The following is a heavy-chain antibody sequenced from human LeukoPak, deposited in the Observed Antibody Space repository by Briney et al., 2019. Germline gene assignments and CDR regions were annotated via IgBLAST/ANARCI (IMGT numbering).Heavy chain of an antibody. CDR1: GFTFSSNY. J-gene: IGHJ4*02. CDR2: IYSGGSE. D-gene: IGHD3-22*01. CDR3: ARDMRADYYDSGSYGYFDY. Sequence: GGSLRLSCAASGFTFSSNYMSWVRQAPGKGLEWVSVIYSGGSEYYADSVKVRVTISRDNFKNRLYPQMNNLRAEDTALYYSARDMRADYYDSGSYGYFDYWGEGTLVTVSS. V-gene: IGHV3-66*01.